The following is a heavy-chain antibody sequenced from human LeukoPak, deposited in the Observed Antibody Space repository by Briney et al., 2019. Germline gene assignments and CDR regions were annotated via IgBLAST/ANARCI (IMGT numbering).Heavy chain of an antibody. CDR3: ARDWHYRLDM. CDR1: GFTLSPSW. D-gene: IGHD3-10*01. V-gene: IGHV3-74*01. J-gene: IGHJ4*02. CDR2: ITSDGRNT. Sequence: GGSLRLSCAASGFTLSPSWMNWVRQAPGKGLVWVSRITSDGRNTVYADSVKGRFTISRDNARNTAYLQMTSLRAEDSAVYFCARDWHYRLDMWGQGALVTVSS.